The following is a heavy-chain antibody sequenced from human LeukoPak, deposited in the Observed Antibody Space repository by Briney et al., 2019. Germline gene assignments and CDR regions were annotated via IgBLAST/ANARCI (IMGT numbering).Heavy chain of an antibody. Sequence: GGSLRLSCAASGFSFSDYEMNWVRQAPGKGLEWIAYITSGSSIIYYADSVKGRFTISRDNAKNALYLQMSNLRAEDTAVYYCAREGWDLLLSHYFDYWGQGTLVTVSS. CDR2: ITSGSSII. V-gene: IGHV3-48*03. J-gene: IGHJ4*02. CDR3: AREGWDLLLSHYFDY. D-gene: IGHD1-26*01. CDR1: GFSFSDYE.